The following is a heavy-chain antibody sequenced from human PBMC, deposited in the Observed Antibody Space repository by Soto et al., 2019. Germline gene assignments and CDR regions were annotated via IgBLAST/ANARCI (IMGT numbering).Heavy chain of an antibody. CDR1: GGSISSYY. CDR3: ARLEYSSSVVDY. V-gene: IGHV4-59*01. Sequence: SETLSLTCTVSGGSISSYYWSWIRQPPGKGLEWIGYIYYSGSTNYNPSLKSRVTISVDTSKNQFSLKLSSVTAADTAVYYCARLEYSSSVVDYWGQGTLVTVSS. D-gene: IGHD6-6*01. CDR2: IYYSGST. J-gene: IGHJ4*02.